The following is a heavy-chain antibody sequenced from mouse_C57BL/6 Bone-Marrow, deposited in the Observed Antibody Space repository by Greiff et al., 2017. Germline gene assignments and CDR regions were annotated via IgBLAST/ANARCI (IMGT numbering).Heavy chain of an antibody. Sequence: QVQLQQPGAELVQPGASVKVSCKASGYTFTSYWMHWVKQRPGQGLEWIGRIHPSDSDTNYNQKFKGKATLTVDKSSSTAYMQLTSLTSEDSAVYYCAPAYYSNFSFAYWGQGTLVTVSA. V-gene: IGHV1-74*01. CDR1: GYTFTSYW. CDR2: IHPSDSDT. J-gene: IGHJ3*01. CDR3: APAYYSNFSFAY. D-gene: IGHD2-5*01.